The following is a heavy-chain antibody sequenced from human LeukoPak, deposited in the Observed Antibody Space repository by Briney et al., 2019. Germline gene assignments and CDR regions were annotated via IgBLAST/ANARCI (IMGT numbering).Heavy chain of an antibody. CDR3: ARDSPVTIFGVVNNWFDP. CDR2: INPSGSST. Sequence: ASVKVSCTASGYTFTSYYMHWVRQAPGQGLEWMGIINPSGSSTSYAQKFQGRVTMTRDTSTSTVYMELSSLRSEDTAVYYCARDSPVTIFGVVNNWFDPWGQGTLVTVSS. D-gene: IGHD3-3*01. J-gene: IGHJ5*02. CDR1: GYTFTSYY. V-gene: IGHV1-46*01.